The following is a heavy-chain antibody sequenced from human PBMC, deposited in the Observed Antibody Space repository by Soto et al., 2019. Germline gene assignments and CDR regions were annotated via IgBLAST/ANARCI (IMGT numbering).Heavy chain of an antibody. CDR3: ARRLFCSSTSCYSEAYADAFDI. V-gene: IGHV4-39*01. Sequence: SETLPLPCTGSGGSHSSSSYHWGWILHPPGNGLEGIGSICYGGGTYYNPPLKSRVTISVDTSKNQFSLKLSSVTAADTAVYYCARRLFCSSTSCYSEAYADAFDIWGQGTMVT. CDR1: GGSHSSSSYH. CDR2: ICYGGGT. J-gene: IGHJ3*02. D-gene: IGHD2-2*02.